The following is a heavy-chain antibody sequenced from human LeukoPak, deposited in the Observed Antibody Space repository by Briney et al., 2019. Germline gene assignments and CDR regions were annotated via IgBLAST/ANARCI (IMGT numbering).Heavy chain of an antibody. J-gene: IGHJ5*02. CDR2: ISSSSSYI. D-gene: IGHD2-2*02. CDR3: ARGSEYQLLYLFNGFDP. Sequence: GRSLRLSCAASGFTISSYSMNWVRQAPGKGLEWVSSISSSSSYIYYADSVKGRFTISRDNSKNTLYLQMNSLRAEDTAVYYCARGSEYQLLYLFNGFDPWGQGTLVTVSS. CDR1: GFTISSYS. V-gene: IGHV3-21*01.